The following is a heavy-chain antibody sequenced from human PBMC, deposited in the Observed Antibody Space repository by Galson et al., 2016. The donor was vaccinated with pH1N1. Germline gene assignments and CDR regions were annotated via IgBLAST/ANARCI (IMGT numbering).Heavy chain of an antibody. CDR2: IFPSVGIT. V-gene: IGHV1-69*10. J-gene: IGHJ4*02. CDR3: AVCSSGNCCDFDY. Sequence: SVKVSCKASGGLFTDYALSWVRQAPGEGLEWMGGIFPSVGITDYAQKFQDRVTITADEPTTTAFLELSSLRSEDTAVYYCAVCSSGNCCDFDYWGQGTLVTVSS. D-gene: IGHD2-15*01. CDR1: GGLFTDYA.